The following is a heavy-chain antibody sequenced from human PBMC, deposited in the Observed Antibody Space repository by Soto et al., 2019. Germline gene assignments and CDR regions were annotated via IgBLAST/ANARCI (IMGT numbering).Heavy chain of an antibody. Sequence: GVPLRFSGEVSGVTFSREEMNWVRQAPGKGLEWVAYIQDRGSPIYYGESVKGRFTISRDNAKNTLYLQMSSLTAEDTAVYYCARGYHHGSHFGHCGQGVLVTVSS. V-gene: IGHV3-48*03. CDR1: GVTFSREE. D-gene: IGHD2-15*01. J-gene: IGHJ4*02. CDR2: IQDRGSPI. CDR3: ARGYHHGSHFGH.